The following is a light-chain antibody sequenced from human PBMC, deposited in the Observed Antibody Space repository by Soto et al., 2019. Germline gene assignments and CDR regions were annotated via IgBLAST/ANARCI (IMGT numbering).Light chain of an antibody. CDR1: SSDIGAYDY. Sequence: QSALTQPPSASGSPGQSVTISCTGTSSDIGAYDYVSWYQQHPGKVPKLMIYEVINRPSGVSDRFSGSKSGNTASLTISGLQAEDEADYYCSSYTSSSTLLVFGTGTKVTVL. CDR2: EVI. CDR3: SSYTSSSTLLV. V-gene: IGLV2-14*01. J-gene: IGLJ1*01.